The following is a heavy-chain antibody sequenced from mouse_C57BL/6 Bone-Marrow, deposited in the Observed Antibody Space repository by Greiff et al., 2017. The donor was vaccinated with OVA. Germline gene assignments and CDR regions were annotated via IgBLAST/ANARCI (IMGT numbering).Heavy chain of an antibody. Sequence: VQLQQSGAELVMPGASVKLSCKASGYTFTSYWMHWVKQRPGQGLEWIGEIDPSDSYTNYNQKFKGKSTLTVDKSSSTAYMQLSSLTSEDSAVYYCARDYYGSSRDYFDYWGQGTTLTVSS. CDR3: ARDYYGSSRDYFDY. CDR1: GYTFTSYW. D-gene: IGHD1-1*01. V-gene: IGHV1-69*01. CDR2: IDPSDSYT. J-gene: IGHJ2*01.